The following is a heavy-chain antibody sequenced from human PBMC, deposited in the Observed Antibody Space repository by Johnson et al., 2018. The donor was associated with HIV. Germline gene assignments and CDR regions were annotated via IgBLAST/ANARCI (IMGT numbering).Heavy chain of an antibody. Sequence: QVQLVESGGGLVKPGGSLTLSCAASGFTFSSYAMHWVRQAPGKGLEWVAVISYDGSNKDYADSVKGRFTISRDNSKNTLYLQMNSLRAEDTALYYCARDLGDDSSGSDAFDIWGQGTMVTVSS. D-gene: IGHD3-22*01. CDR2: ISYDGSNK. CDR1: GFTFSSYA. V-gene: IGHV3-30-3*01. J-gene: IGHJ3*02. CDR3: ARDLGDDSSGSDAFDI.